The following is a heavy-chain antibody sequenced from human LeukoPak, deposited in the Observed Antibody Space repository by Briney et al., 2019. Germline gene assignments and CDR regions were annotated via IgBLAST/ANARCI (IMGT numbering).Heavy chain of an antibody. V-gene: IGHV4-39*07. Sequence: SGTLSLTCTVSGGSISGTSYYWGWIRQPPGKGLEWIGCLYYSGSTYYNPSLKSRLTISVDTSKNQFSLKLSSVTAADTAVYYCATPGALYYDSSGYYYGAVHYWGQGTLVTVSS. CDR1: GGSISGTSYY. CDR2: LYYSGST. D-gene: IGHD3-22*01. CDR3: ATPGALYYDSSGYYYGAVHY. J-gene: IGHJ4*02.